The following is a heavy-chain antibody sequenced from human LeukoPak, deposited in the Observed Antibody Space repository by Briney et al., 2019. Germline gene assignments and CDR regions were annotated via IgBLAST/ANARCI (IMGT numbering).Heavy chain of an antibody. V-gene: IGHV1-24*01. J-gene: IGHJ4*02. Sequence: ASVKVSCKFSGYTLTELSMHWVRQAPGKGLEWMGGFDPEDGETIYAQKFQGRVTMTEDTSTDTAYMELSSLRSEDTAVYYCATGRSGSYYDYFDYWGQGTLVTVSS. D-gene: IGHD1-26*01. CDR1: GYTLTELS. CDR2: FDPEDGET. CDR3: ATGRSGSYYDYFDY.